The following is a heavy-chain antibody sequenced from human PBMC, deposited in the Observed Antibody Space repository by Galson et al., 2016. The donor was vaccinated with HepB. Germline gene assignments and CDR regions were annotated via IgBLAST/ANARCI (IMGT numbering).Heavy chain of an antibody. CDR1: GYTFSSFG. CDR3: ARSDRGRITSVRGDIIIGYFEH. D-gene: IGHD3-10*02. Sequence: SLRLSCAASGYTFSSFGMHWVRQAPGKGLEWVALIWYDGTDKYYADSVKGRFTISRDNSKNNVYLQMNSLRAEDTAVYYCARSDRGRITSVRGDIIIGYFEHWGQGILVTVSS. CDR2: IWYDGTDK. J-gene: IGHJ1*01. V-gene: IGHV3-33*01.